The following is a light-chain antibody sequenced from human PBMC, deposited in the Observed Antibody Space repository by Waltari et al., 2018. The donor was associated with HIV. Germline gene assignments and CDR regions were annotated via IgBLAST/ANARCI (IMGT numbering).Light chain of an antibody. CDR1: QSVSRN. J-gene: IGKJ1*01. Sequence: EIVMTQSPATLSVSPGDRATLSCRASQSVSRNLAWYQQKPVQAPRLLIYGASTMATGIPARFSGSGSGTEFTLTISSLQSEDFAVYYCQQYNNWPPWTFGQGTKVEIK. CDR3: QQYNNWPPWT. CDR2: GAS. V-gene: IGKV3-15*01.